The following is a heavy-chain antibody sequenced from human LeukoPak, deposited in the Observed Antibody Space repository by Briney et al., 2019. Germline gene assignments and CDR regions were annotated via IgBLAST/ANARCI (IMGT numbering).Heavy chain of an antibody. D-gene: IGHD3-22*01. J-gene: IGHJ4*02. CDR1: GGSISSGGYY. CDR3: ARGYDSSAYYPFNY. CDR2: ISDSGST. V-gene: IGHV4-61*08. Sequence: PSETLSLTCTVTGGSISSGGYYWSWIRQSPGRGLEWIGYISDSGSTNYNPSLKSRVTISVDTSKNQFSLMLSSVTAADTAVYYCARGYDSSAYYPFNYWGQGTLVTVSS.